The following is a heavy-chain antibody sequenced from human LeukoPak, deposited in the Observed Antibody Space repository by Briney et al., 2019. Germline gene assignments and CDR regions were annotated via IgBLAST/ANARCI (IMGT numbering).Heavy chain of an antibody. CDR2: ISYDGSNK. D-gene: IGHD6-6*01. Sequence: PGRSLRLSCAASGFTFSSYAMHWVRQAPGKGLEWVAVISYDGSNKYYADSVKGRFTISRDNSKNTLYLQMNSLRAEDTAVYYCARDGPYSSSSPSYYYGMDVWGQGTTVTVSS. J-gene: IGHJ6*02. CDR3: ARDGPYSSSSPSYYYGMDV. CDR1: GFTFSSYA. V-gene: IGHV3-30-3*01.